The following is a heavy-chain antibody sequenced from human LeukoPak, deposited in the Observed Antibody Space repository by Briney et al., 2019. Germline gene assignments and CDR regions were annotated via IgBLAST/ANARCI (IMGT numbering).Heavy chain of an antibody. CDR3: ARGASSSWLYYFDY. J-gene: IGHJ4*02. CDR2: INSDGSST. Sequence: GGSLRLSCAASGFTFSSYWMHWVRQAPGKGLVWVSRINSDGSSTSYADSVKGRFTISRDNAKNTLYLQMNSLRAEDTAVYYCARGASSSWLYYFDYWGQGTLVTVSS. V-gene: IGHV3-74*01. CDR1: GFTFSSYW. D-gene: IGHD6-13*01.